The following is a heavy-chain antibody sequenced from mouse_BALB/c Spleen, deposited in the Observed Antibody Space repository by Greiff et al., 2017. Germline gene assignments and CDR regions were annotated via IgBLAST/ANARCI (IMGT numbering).Heavy chain of an antibody. CDR1: GYSITSDYA. D-gene: IGHD2-14*01. V-gene: IGHV3-2*02. CDR2: ISYSGST. J-gene: IGHJ3*01. CDR3: ARDYRYDGRFAY. Sequence: VQLKESGPGLVKPSQSLSLTCTVTGYSITSDYAWNWIRQFPGNKLEWMGYISYSGSTSYNPSLKSRISITRDTSKNQFFLQLNSVTTEDTATYYCARDYRYDGRFAYWGQGTLVTVSA.